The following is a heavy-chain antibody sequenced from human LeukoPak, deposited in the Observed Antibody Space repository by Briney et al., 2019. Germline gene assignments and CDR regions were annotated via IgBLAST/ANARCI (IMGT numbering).Heavy chain of an antibody. CDR1: GFTFSSYG. CDR3: ARDPGGYFDY. CDR2: IWYDGSNK. V-gene: IGHV3-33*08. Sequence: GRSLRLSYAASGFTFSSYGMHWVRQAPGKGLEWVAVIWYDGSNKYYADSVKGRFTISRDNSKNTLYLQMNSLRAEDTAVYYCARDPGGYFDYWGQGTLVTVSS. D-gene: IGHD3-10*01. J-gene: IGHJ4*02.